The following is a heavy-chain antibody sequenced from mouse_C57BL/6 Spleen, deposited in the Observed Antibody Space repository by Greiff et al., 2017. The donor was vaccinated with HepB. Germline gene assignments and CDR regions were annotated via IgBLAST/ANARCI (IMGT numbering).Heavy chain of an antibody. CDR1: GFTFSDYY. CDR3: AREDLYYSYFDV. J-gene: IGHJ1*03. V-gene: IGHV5-16*01. Sequence: EVKLMESEGGLVQPGSSMKLSCTASGFTFSDYYMAWVRQVPEKGLEWVANINYDGSSTYYLDSLKSRFIISRDNAKNILYLQMSSLKSEDTATYYCAREDLYYSYFDVWGKGTTVTVSS. D-gene: IGHD1-1*01. CDR2: INYDGSST.